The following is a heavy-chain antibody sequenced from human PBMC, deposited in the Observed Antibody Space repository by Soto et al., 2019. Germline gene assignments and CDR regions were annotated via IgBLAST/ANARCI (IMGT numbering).Heavy chain of an antibody. V-gene: IGHV3-53*04. CDR2: IYSGGST. J-gene: IGHJ6*03. Sequence: PGGSLRLSCAASGVTVSSNYMSWVRQAPGKGLEWVSVIYSGGSTYYADSVKGRFTISRHNSKNTLYLQMNSLRAEDTAVYYCAVRWLVPNYYYYKDVWGKGTTVTVSS. D-gene: IGHD6-19*01. CDR1: GVTVSSNY. CDR3: AVRWLVPNYYYYKDV.